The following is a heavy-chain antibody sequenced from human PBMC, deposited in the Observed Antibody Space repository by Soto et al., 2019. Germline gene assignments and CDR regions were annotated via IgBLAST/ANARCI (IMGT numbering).Heavy chain of an antibody. V-gene: IGHV3-9*01. Sequence: EVQLVESGGGLVQPGRSLRLSCAASGFTFDDYAMHWVRQAPGKGLEWCSGLSWNSGSIGYADSVKGRFTISRDNAKNSLYRQMNSLRAEDTALYYCAGLITGKGAAWSGLEYYGMDVWGQGTTVTVSS. D-gene: IGHD1-20*01. J-gene: IGHJ6*02. CDR1: GFTFDDYA. CDR3: AGLITGKGAAWSGLEYYGMDV. CDR2: LSWNSGSI.